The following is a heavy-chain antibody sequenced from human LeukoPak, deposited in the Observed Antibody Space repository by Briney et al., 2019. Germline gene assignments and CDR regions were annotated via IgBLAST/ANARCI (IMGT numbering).Heavy chain of an antibody. CDR3: ARLRGSRTYYYDSSGRP. Sequence: SETLSLTCTVSGGSINNSYWTWIRQPPGKGLEWIGHIYYSGSTNYNPSLKSRVTISVDTSKNQFSLKLSSVTAADTAVYYCARLRGSRTYYYDSSGRPWGQGTLVTVSS. CDR2: IYYSGST. V-gene: IGHV4-59*12. D-gene: IGHD3-22*01. J-gene: IGHJ5*02. CDR1: GGSINNSY.